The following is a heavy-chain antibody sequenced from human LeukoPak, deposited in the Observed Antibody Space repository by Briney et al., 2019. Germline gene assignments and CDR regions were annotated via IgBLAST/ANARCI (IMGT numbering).Heavy chain of an antibody. Sequence: ASVKVSCKACVYTFTSYGISWVRQAPGRGRAGMGWISAYNGNTNDAQKFQGRVTMTTDTSTRTAYMDLRSLRSDDTAVYYCARAEYSSSWYGYWGQGTLVTVSS. V-gene: IGHV1-18*01. CDR2: ISAYNGNT. CDR1: VYTFTSYG. J-gene: IGHJ4*02. D-gene: IGHD6-13*01. CDR3: ARAEYSSSWYGY.